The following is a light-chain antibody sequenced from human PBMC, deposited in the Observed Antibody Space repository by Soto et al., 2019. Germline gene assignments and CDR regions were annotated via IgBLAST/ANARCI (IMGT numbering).Light chain of an antibody. Sequence: EIVMTQSPATLSVSPGERATLSCRAGQGVTTNFAWYQQKSGQAPRLLIYDTSNRATGIPARFSGSGSGTDFTLTISSLEPEDFAVYYCQQRSNWQVTFGQGTRLEIK. V-gene: IGKV3D-11*01. CDR3: QQRSNWQVT. CDR1: QGVTTN. CDR2: DTS. J-gene: IGKJ5*01.